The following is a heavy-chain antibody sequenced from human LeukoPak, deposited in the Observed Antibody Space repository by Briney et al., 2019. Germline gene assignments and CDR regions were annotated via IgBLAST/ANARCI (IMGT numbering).Heavy chain of an antibody. D-gene: IGHD7-27*01. J-gene: IGHJ4*02. CDR1: GFTFSNYG. CDR3: VQDWAWGAFGY. V-gene: IGHV3-23*01. Sequence: PGGTLRLSCAAAGFTFSNYGMNWVRQAPGKWLEWVSGITPDAGRTYYADSVKGRFTIYRDNSKNTVYLQMNSLGAEDTAVYYCVQDWAWGAFGYWGQGTLVTVSS. CDR2: ITPDAGRT.